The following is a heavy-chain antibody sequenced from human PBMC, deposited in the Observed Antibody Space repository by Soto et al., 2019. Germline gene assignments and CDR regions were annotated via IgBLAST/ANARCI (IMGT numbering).Heavy chain of an antibody. D-gene: IGHD3-10*02. V-gene: IGHV1-69*06. CDR1: GGTFSSYA. Sequence: QVQLVQSGAEVKKPGSSVKVSCKASGGTFSSYAISWVRQAPGQGLEWMGGIIPIFDTANYAQKFQGRVKITADKSTSTDYMELSSLRSEDTAVYYCARDCSGSYYPTGSDYWGQGTLVTVSS. CDR2: IIPIFDTA. CDR3: ARDCSGSYYPTGSDY. J-gene: IGHJ4*02.